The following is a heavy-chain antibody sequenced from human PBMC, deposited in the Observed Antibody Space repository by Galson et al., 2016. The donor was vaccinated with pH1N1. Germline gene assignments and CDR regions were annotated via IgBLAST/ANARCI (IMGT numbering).Heavy chain of an antibody. CDR2: IKEDGSEK. CDR3: ARERLYSRGGYIDF. Sequence: SLRLSCAVSEFSFSDHWMTWVRQAPGKGLEWVANIKEDGSEKYYGDSVNGRFTISRDNASNSLFLQMNSLRADDTALYYCARERLYSRGGYIDFWGQGTLVTVSS. D-gene: IGHD3-16*01. CDR1: EFSFSDHW. V-gene: IGHV3-7*01. J-gene: IGHJ4*02.